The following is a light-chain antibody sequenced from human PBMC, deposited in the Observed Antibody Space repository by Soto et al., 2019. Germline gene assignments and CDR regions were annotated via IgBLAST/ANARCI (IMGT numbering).Light chain of an antibody. J-gene: IGKJ4*01. Sequence: IQMTQSPCSLSASVGDRVTITCRTSQPISDYLNWYQQKPGKAPTLLIYGASTLQSGVPSRFSGSGSGTDFTLTISSLQPEDYATYYCLQDYNYPLTFGGGTKVDI. CDR2: GAS. CDR3: LQDYNYPLT. V-gene: IGKV1-6*01. CDR1: QPISDY.